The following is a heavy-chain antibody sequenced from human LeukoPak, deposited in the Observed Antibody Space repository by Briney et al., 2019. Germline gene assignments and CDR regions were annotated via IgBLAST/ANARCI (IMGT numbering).Heavy chain of an antibody. Sequence: SETLSLTCTVSGGSNSGNYWSWIRQPPGKGLEWIGYIYHSGSTYYNPSLKSRVTISVDRSKNQFSLKLTSVTAADTAVYYCARGTERASWFDPWGQGTLVTVSS. V-gene: IGHV4-30-2*01. D-gene: IGHD1-1*01. CDR3: ARGTERASWFDP. J-gene: IGHJ5*02. CDR2: IYHSGST. CDR1: GGSNSGNY.